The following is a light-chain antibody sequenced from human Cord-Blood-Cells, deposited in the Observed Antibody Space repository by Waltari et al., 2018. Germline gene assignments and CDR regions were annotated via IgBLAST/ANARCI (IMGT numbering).Light chain of an antibody. Sequence: QSALTQPASVSGSPGQSITISRTGTSSAVGSYNLVSWYQQHPGKAPKLMIYEGSKRPSGVSNRFSGSKSGNTASLTISGLQAEDEADYYCCSYAGSSTWVFGGGTKLTVL. V-gene: IGLV2-23*01. CDR1: SSAVGSYNL. CDR3: CSYAGSSTWV. CDR2: EGS. J-gene: IGLJ3*02.